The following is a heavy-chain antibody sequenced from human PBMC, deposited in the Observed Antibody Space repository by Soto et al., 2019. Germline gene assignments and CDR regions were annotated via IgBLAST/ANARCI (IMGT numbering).Heavy chain of an antibody. Sequence: EVQLVESGGGLVQPGGSLRLSCAASGFTFSSYSMNWVRQAPGKGLEWVSYISSSSSTIYYADSVKGRLTISRDNAKNSLYLQLNSLRDEDTAVYYCARHANYYGAGSYYWFFDYWGQGTLVTVSA. D-gene: IGHD3-10*01. CDR3: ARHANYYGAGSYYWFFDY. J-gene: IGHJ4*02. V-gene: IGHV3-48*02. CDR1: GFTFSSYS. CDR2: ISSSSSTI.